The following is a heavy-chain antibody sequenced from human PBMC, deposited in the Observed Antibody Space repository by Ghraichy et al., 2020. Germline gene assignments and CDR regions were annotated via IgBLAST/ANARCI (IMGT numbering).Heavy chain of an antibody. J-gene: IGHJ5*02. D-gene: IGHD2-8*01. CDR2: ISGSEGST. CDR3: ARILINWFDP. V-gene: IGHV3-23*01. Sequence: WGSLRLSCAASGLTFSSYAMSWVRQAPRKGLEWVSVISGSEGSTYYADSVKGRFTISRDTSKNTLYLQMTSLRAEDTAVYYCARILINWFDPWGLGTLVTVSS. CDR1: GLTFSSYA.